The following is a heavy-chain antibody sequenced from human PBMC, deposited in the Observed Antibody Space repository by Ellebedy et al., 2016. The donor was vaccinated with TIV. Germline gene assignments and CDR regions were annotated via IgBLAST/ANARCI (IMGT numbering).Heavy chain of an antibody. CDR1: GFTVRSNS. Sequence: GESLKISCAASGFTVRSNSMSWVRQAPGKGLEWVSVIETGGNTYYADSVKGRFTISRDNSKNTPYLQMNSLRAEDTAVYYCAKDRERIRYDFDYWGQGTLVTVSS. CDR3: AKDRERIRYDFDY. CDR2: IETGGNT. V-gene: IGHV3-53*05. D-gene: IGHD2-2*01. J-gene: IGHJ4*02.